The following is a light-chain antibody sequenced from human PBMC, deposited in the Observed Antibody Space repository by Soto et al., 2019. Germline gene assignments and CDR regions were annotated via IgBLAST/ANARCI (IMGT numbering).Light chain of an antibody. CDR3: QQTYNTPLT. Sequence: DIQMTQSPSSLSASVGDRVTITCRASQTIRNYLNWYQQKPGKAPKLLIDFASSLQSGVPSRFSGSGSGTDFTLTITSLQPADFAIYYCQQTYNTPLTFGGGTK. CDR2: FAS. CDR1: QTIRNY. J-gene: IGKJ4*01. V-gene: IGKV1-39*01.